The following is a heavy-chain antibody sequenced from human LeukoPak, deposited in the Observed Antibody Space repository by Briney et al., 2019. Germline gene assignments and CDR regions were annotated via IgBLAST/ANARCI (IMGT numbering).Heavy chain of an antibody. CDR3: ARDRTDSSRYRIDY. D-gene: IGHD3-22*01. V-gene: IGHV4-4*07. CDR2: IYTSGST. J-gene: IGHJ4*02. CDR1: GGSISSYY. Sequence: PSETLSLTCTVSGGSISSYYWSWIRQPAGKGLEWVGRIYTSGSTNYNPSLKSRVTMSVDTSKNQFSLKLSSVTAADTAVYYCARDRTDSSRYRIDYWGQGTLVTVSS.